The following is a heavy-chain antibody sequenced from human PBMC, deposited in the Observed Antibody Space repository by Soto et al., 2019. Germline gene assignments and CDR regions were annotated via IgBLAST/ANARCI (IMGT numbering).Heavy chain of an antibody. D-gene: IGHD2-21*02. CDR1: GFTFSNYW. V-gene: IGHV3-74*01. CDR3: VRGCGYDCSGVDY. CDR2: INEHGSRI. J-gene: IGHJ4*02. Sequence: EVQLVESGGGLVQPGGSLRLSCVASGFTFSNYWMHWVRQVPGKGLVWLSRINEHGSRIGYADSVKGRCTISRDNAKNTVYLQVNSLGAEHTAVYYCVRGCGYDCSGVDYWGQGTMVTVSS.